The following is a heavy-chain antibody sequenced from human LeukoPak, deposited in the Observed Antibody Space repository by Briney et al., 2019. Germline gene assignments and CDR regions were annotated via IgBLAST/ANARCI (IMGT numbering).Heavy chain of an antibody. CDR3: ARVPAAALNNWFDP. CDR1: GFTFSSYS. Sequence: GGSLRLSCAASGFTFSSYSMNWVRRAPGKRLEWVSSISSSSSYIYYADSVKGRFTISRDNAKNSLYLQMNSLRAEDTAVYYCARVPAAALNNWFDPWGQGTLVTVSS. CDR2: ISSSSSYI. D-gene: IGHD2-2*01. V-gene: IGHV3-21*01. J-gene: IGHJ5*02.